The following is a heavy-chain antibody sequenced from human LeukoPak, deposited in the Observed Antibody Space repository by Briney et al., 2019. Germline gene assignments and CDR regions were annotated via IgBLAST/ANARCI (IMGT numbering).Heavy chain of an antibody. CDR3: AREMSSGYYDYYYYMDV. CDR1: EGTFSSYA. V-gene: IGHV1-69*05. Sequence: GASVKVSCKASEGTFSSYAISWVRQAPGQGLEWMGGIIPIFGTANYAQKFQGRVTITTDESTSTAYMELSSLGSEDTAVYYCAREMSSGYYDYYYYMDVRGKGTTVTVSS. J-gene: IGHJ6*03. D-gene: IGHD3-22*01. CDR2: IIPIFGTA.